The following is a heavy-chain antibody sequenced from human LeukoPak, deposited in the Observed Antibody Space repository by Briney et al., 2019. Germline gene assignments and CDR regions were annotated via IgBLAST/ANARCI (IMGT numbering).Heavy chain of an antibody. D-gene: IGHD1-1*01. CDR2: ISGSGGST. CDR1: GFTFSSYA. J-gene: IGHJ3*02. CDR3: ARDRGELEMDDAFDI. V-gene: IGHV3-23*01. Sequence: WGSLRLSCAASGFTFSSYAMSWVRQVPGEGLEWVSAISGSGGSTYYADSVKGRFTISRDNSKNTLYLQMNSLRAEDTAVYYCARDRGELEMDDAFDIWGQGTMVTVSS.